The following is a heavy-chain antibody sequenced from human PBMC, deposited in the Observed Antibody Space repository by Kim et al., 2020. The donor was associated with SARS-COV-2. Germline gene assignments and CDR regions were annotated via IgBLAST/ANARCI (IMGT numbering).Heavy chain of an antibody. Sequence: GGSLRLSCAASGFTFSSYAMSWVRQAPGKGLEWVSATSRSGAFIYYADSVKGRFTISRDNSKNTLYLQMNSLRAEDTAVYYCANYLGEFNNNYFDYWGQGTLVTVSS. CDR1: GFTFSSYA. J-gene: IGHJ4*02. V-gene: IGHV3-23*01. CDR2: TSRSGAFI. CDR3: ANYLGEFNNNYFDY. D-gene: IGHD3-10*01.